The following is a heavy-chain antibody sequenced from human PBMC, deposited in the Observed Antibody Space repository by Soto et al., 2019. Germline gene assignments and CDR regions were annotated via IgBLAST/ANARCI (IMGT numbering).Heavy chain of an antibody. Sequence: PSETLSLTCTVSGGSISSSSYYWGWIRQPPGKGLEWIGSIYYSGSTYYNPSLKSRVTISVDTSKNQFSLKLSSVTAADTAVYYCARQPIAAAVIVVWFDPWGQGTLVTVSS. J-gene: IGHJ5*02. CDR2: IYYSGST. CDR1: GGSISSSSYY. D-gene: IGHD6-13*01. CDR3: ARQPIAAAVIVVWFDP. V-gene: IGHV4-39*01.